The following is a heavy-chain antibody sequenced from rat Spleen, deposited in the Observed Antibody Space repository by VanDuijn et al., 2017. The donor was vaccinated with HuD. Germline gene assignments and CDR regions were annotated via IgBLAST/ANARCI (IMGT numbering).Heavy chain of an antibody. CDR3: TREYNDGSSLGGWFAY. CDR1: GFSLTSYG. J-gene: IGHJ3*01. D-gene: IGHD1-12*02. Sequence: QVQMKETGPGLVQTTQTLSVTCTVSGFSLTSYGVHWVRQAPGKGLEWMGIIWGDGSTNYNSALKSRLSISRDTSKSQVFLELNSLQTDDTAIYYCTREYNDGSSLGGWFAYWGQGTLVTVSS. V-gene: IGHV2-77*01. CDR2: IWGDGST.